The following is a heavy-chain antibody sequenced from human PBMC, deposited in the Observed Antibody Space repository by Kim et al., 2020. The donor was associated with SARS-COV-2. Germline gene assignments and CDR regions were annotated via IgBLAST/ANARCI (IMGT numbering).Heavy chain of an antibody. V-gene: IGHV3-74*01. Sequence: GGSLRLSCAASGFTFRSYWMHWVRQAPGKGLVWVSRINSDGSSTSYADSVKGRFTISRDNAKNTLYLQMNSLRAEDTAVYYCARGAHSSSWYSGWFDPWGQGTLVTVSS. CDR3: ARGAHSSSWYSGWFDP. CDR1: GFTFRSYW. CDR2: INSDGSST. J-gene: IGHJ5*02. D-gene: IGHD6-13*01.